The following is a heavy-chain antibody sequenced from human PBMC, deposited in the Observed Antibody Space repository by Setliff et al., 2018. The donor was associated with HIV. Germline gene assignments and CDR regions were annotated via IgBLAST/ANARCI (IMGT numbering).Heavy chain of an antibody. D-gene: IGHD6-13*01. V-gene: IGHV4-34*01. J-gene: IGHJ6*03. CDR3: ARGRDASTWYLSHFYSYYYLGV. Sequence: SETLSLTCTVSGGPLSGYFWTWIRQTPDKGLEWIGDINHSGTTNYNLSLKSRTTLSLDTSKNQLSLKLTSVVAADTGLYFCARGRDASTWYLSHFYSYYYLGVWGNGTTVTVSS. CDR1: GGPLSGYF. CDR2: INHSGTT.